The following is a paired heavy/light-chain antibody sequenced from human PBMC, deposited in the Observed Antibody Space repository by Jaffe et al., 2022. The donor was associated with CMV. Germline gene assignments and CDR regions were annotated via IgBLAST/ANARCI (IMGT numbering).Heavy chain of an antibody. D-gene: IGHD5-18*01. Sequence: EVQLVETGGGLIQAGGSLRLSCTASGFSVSGYYMVWVRQAPGKGLEWIAFLYSIRDTYYADSVKGRFTISRDASKNTLYLQMDRLRAEDTAVYYCARGPSGYSYGSRFESWGQGALVTVSS. V-gene: IGHV3-53*02. CDR1: GFSVSGYY. CDR2: LYSIRDT. CDR3: ARGPSGYSYGSRFES. J-gene: IGHJ4*02.
Light chain of an antibody. CDR1: SSNIGSNT. V-gene: IGLV1-44*01. J-gene: IGLJ3*02. CDR2: SNN. Sequence: QSVLTQPPSSSGTPGQRVTISCSGSSSNIGSNTINWYQQLPGTAPKLLIHSNNQRPSGVPDRFSGSKSGTSGALAISGLQSEDEADYFCAAWDDSLSGPVFGGGTKLTVL. CDR3: AAWDDSLSGPV.